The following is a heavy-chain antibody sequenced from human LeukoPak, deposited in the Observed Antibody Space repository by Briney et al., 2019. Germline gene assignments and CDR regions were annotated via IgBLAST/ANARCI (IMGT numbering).Heavy chain of an antibody. Sequence: GAPVKVSCKASGYAFTSYDINWVRQATGQGLEWMGWMNPKSGNTGYAQKFQGRVTMTRNTSISTAYMELSSLRSEDTAVYYCARVVVAGPRAFDYWGQGTLVTVS. CDR1: GYAFTSYD. CDR3: ARVVVAGPRAFDY. CDR2: MNPKSGNT. D-gene: IGHD6-19*01. J-gene: IGHJ4*02. V-gene: IGHV1-8*01.